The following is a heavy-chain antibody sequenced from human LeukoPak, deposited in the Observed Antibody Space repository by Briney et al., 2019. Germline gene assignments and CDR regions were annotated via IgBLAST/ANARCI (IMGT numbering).Heavy chain of an antibody. CDR2: IIPILGIA. Sequence: SVKVSCKASGGTFSSYAISWVRQAPGQGLEWMGRIIPILGIANYAQKFQGRVTITADKSTSTAYMELSSLRSEDTAVYYCARSLGYKPYYFDYWGQGTLVTVSS. V-gene: IGHV1-69*04. CDR1: GGTFSSYA. D-gene: IGHD1-14*01. J-gene: IGHJ4*02. CDR3: ARSLGYKPYYFDY.